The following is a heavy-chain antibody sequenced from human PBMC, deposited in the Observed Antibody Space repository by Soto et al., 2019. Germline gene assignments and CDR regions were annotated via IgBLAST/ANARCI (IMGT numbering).Heavy chain of an antibody. CDR3: ARVGIGYCSSTSCDRGDAFDI. Sequence: SETLSLTCAVSGGSISSSNWWSWVRQPPGKGLEWIGEIYHSGSTNYNPSLKSRVTISVDKSKNQFSLKLSSVTAADTAVYYCARVGIGYCSSTSCDRGDAFDIWGQGTIVTVSS. V-gene: IGHV4-4*02. CDR1: GGSISSSNW. D-gene: IGHD2-2*02. J-gene: IGHJ3*02. CDR2: IYHSGST.